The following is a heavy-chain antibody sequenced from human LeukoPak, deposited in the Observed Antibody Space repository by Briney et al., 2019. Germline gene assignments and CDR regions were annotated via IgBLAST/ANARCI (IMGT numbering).Heavy chain of an antibody. CDR2: IYHSGST. D-gene: IGHD6-6*01. CDR3: ARKYPDHWFDP. J-gene: IGHJ5*02. Sequence: SETLSLTCAVSGGSISSSNWWSWVRQPPGKGLEWIGEIYHSGSTNYNPSLKSRVTISVDTSKNQFSLKLSSVTAADTAVYYCARKYPDHWFDPWGQGTLVTVSS. V-gene: IGHV4-4*02. CDR1: GGSISSSNW.